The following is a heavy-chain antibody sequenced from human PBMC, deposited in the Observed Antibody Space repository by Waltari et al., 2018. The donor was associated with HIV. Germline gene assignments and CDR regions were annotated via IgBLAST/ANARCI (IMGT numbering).Heavy chain of an antibody. J-gene: IGHJ3*02. V-gene: IGHV3-74*01. CDR2: IKSDGSST. CDR1: GFTFSSYW. D-gene: IGHD3-16*02. CDR3: ARLGYVWGSYRSPRAFDI. Sequence: EVQLVESGGGLVQPGGSLRLSCAASGFTFSSYWMHWVRQAPGKGLVWVSRIKSDGSSTSNGDSVKGRFTISRDNAKNTLYLQMNSLRAEDTAVYYCARLGYVWGSYRSPRAFDIWGQGTMVTVSS.